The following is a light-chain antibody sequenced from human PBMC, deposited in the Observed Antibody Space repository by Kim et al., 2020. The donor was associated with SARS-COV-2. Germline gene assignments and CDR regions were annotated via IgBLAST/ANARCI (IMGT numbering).Light chain of an antibody. Sequence: DIVMTQTPLSLSVIPGQPASISCKSSQSLLHSDGESYLYWYLQRPGQSPHLLIYESSKRFSGVPHRISGSGSGTDFTLRISRVEAEDVGIYFCMQSVELPLTFGGGTKVDIK. J-gene: IGKJ4*01. V-gene: IGKV2D-29*02. CDR3: MQSVELPLT. CDR1: QSLLHSDGESY. CDR2: ESS.